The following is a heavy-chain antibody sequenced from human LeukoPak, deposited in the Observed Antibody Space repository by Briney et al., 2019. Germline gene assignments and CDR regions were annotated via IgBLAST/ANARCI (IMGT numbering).Heavy chain of an antibody. Sequence: GGSLRLSCAASGFAFRTYSMHWVRQAPGKGLEWLAVITYDGKVQHYTDSVKGQFTVSRDNSKNTLYLQMNSLRAEDTAVYYCAKAVSGNYIKGFDQWGQGTLVTVSS. J-gene: IGHJ4*02. CDR2: ITYDGKVQ. V-gene: IGHV3-30*04. D-gene: IGHD6-19*01. CDR3: AKAVSGNYIKGFDQ. CDR1: GFAFRTYS.